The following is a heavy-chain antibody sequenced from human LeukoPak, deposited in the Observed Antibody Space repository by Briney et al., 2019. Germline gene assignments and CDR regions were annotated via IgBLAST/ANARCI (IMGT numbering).Heavy chain of an antibody. J-gene: IGHJ4*02. CDR3: ARVVGRYCSSTSCYIDY. CDR1: GGSISTYY. Sequence: SETLSLTCTVSGGSISTYYWSWLRQPPGKGLEWIGYIYDSGSTNYNLSLKSRVTISEDTSKRQFSLNLRSVTAADTAVYYCARVVGRYCSSTSCYIDYWGQGTLVTVSS. V-gene: IGHV4-59*01. D-gene: IGHD2-2*01. CDR2: IYDSGST.